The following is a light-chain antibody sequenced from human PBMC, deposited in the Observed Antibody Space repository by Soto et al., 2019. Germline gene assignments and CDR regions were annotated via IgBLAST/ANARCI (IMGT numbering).Light chain of an antibody. Sequence: DLQITQSPSTLSASVGDRVTNTCPASQSINNYLAWHQQKPGKAPKVLIYKTSTLESGVPSRFSGSGSGTEFTLTISSLQPDDFATYYCQQYSSYPLTFGGGTKVDIK. J-gene: IGKJ4*01. V-gene: IGKV1-5*03. CDR2: KTS. CDR1: QSINNY. CDR3: QQYSSYPLT.